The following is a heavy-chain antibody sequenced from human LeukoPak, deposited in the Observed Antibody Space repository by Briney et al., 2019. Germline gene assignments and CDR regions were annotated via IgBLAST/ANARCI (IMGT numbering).Heavy chain of an antibody. Sequence: PSETLSLTCTVSGGSISTHYWGWIRQPAGKGLEWIGRIFTSGITNYNPSLKSRVTMSVDTSKNQFSLKLSSVTAADTAVYYCARSRVVVAALDYWGQGTLVTVSS. CDR1: GGSISTHY. V-gene: IGHV4-4*07. J-gene: IGHJ4*02. CDR2: IFTSGIT. D-gene: IGHD2-15*01. CDR3: ARSRVVVAALDY.